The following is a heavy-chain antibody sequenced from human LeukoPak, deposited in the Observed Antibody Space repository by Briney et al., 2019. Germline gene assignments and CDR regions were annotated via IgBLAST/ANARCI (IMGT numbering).Heavy chain of an antibody. Sequence: SGGSLRLSCAASGFTFSGYSMDWVRQAPGKGLEWVSYISTTNSTIYYADSVKGRFTISRDNAKNSLYLQMNSLRAEDTAVYYCARGWGIAAAAQRPFDYWGQGTLVTVSS. CDR1: GFTFSGYS. J-gene: IGHJ4*02. V-gene: IGHV3-48*04. CDR3: ARGWGIAAAAQRPFDY. CDR2: ISTTNSTI. D-gene: IGHD6-13*01.